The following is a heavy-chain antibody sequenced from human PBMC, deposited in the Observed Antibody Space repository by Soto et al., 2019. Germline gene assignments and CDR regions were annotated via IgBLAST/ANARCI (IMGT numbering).Heavy chain of an antibody. D-gene: IGHD1-1*01. CDR2: ISGSGGSP. J-gene: IGHJ5*02. CDR1: GFSFNSYA. V-gene: IGHV3-23*01. CDR3: AKSRTTGPLMWYDP. Sequence: PGWSLRLFCAASGFSFNSYAMGLVRQDRGKGLEWVSAISGSGGSPSYADSVKGRLPITRNNSKNRLYLQMSSLRAEDTAVYYWAKSRTTGPLMWYDPWAQGTL.